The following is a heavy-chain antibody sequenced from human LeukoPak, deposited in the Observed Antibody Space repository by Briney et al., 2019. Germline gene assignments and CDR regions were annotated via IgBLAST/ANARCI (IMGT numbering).Heavy chain of an antibody. CDR1: GFTFSSYE. CDR2: ISSSGSTI. Sequence: GGSLRLSCAASGFTFSSYEMNWVRQAPGKGLEWVSYISSSGSTIYYADSVKGRFTISRDNSKNTLYLQMNSLRAGDTAVYYCARDRSLYYYMDVWGKGTTVTVSS. D-gene: IGHD3-16*02. J-gene: IGHJ6*03. V-gene: IGHV3-48*03. CDR3: ARDRSLYYYMDV.